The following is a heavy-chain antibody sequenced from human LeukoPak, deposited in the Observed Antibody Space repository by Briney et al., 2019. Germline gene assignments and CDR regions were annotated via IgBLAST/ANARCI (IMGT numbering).Heavy chain of an antibody. V-gene: IGHV1-2*02. CDR3: AREVYYCVGGYCYSFDF. CDR2: MHPGNGNT. J-gene: IGHJ4*02. Sequence: ASVKVSCKASGYRFISYYIQWVRQAPGLGPQWMGWMHPGNGNTRYAEKFQGRVTMTRATSISTAYMDLSSLTSDRTCLYYGAREVYYCVGGYCYSFDFWGQGTLVTVSS. D-gene: IGHD2-21*02. CDR1: GYRFISYY.